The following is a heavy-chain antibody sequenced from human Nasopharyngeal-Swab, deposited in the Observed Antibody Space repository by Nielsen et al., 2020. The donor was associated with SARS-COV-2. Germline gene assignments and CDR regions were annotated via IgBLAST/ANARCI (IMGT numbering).Heavy chain of an antibody. CDR2: ISGSGGST. CDR3: AKTDYGDLPYYFDY. D-gene: IGHD4-17*01. CDR1: GSTFSSNA. J-gene: IGHJ4*02. Sequence: GSLRLSCAASGSTFSSNAMSWVRQAPGKGLEWVSAISGSGGSTYYADSVKGRFTISRDNSKNTLYLQMNSLRAKDTAVYYCAKTDYGDLPYYFDYWGQGTLVTVSS. V-gene: IGHV3-23*01.